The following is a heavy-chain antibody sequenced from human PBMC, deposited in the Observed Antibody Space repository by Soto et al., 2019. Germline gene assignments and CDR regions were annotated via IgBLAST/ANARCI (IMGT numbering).Heavy chain of an antibody. Sequence: QVQLVQSGAEVKKPGSSVKVSCKASGGTFSSYAISWVRQAPGQGLEWMGGIIPIFGTANYAQKFQGRVTLNADESTSTAYMELSSLRSEDTAVYYCARGYGYCSSTSCYAAANYYYYSGMDVWGQGTTVTVSS. D-gene: IGHD2-2*03. J-gene: IGHJ6*02. CDR1: GGTFSSYA. CDR3: ARGYGYCSSTSCYAAANYYYYSGMDV. CDR2: IIPIFGTA. V-gene: IGHV1-69*01.